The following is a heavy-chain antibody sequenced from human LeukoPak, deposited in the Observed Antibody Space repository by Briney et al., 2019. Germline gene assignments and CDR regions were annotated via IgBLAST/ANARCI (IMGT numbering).Heavy chain of an antibody. CDR1: GFTFSSYG. CDR2: IWYDGSNK. Sequence: GGSLRLSCAASGFTFSSYGMHWVRQAPGKGLEWVAVIWYDGSNKYYADSVKGRFTISRDNSKNTLYLQMNSLRAEDTAVYYCAIDPIAAAGIAPYFQHWGQGTLVTVSS. D-gene: IGHD6-13*01. J-gene: IGHJ1*01. V-gene: IGHV3-33*01. CDR3: AIDPIAAAGIAPYFQH.